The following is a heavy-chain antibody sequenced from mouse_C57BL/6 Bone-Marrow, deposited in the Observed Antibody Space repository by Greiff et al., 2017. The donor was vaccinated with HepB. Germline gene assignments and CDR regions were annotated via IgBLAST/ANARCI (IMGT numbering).Heavy chain of an antibody. J-gene: IGHJ3*01. V-gene: IGHV1-39*01. CDR2: INPNYGTT. D-gene: IGHD3-2*02. CDR1: GYSFTDYN. CDR3: ARYDTSSGPFAY. Sequence: EVQLVESGPELVKPGASEKISCKASGYSFTDYNMNWVKQSNGKSLEWIGVINPNYGTTSYNQKFKGKATLTVDQSSSTAYMQLNSLTSEDSAVYYCARYDTSSGPFAYWGQGTLVTVSA.